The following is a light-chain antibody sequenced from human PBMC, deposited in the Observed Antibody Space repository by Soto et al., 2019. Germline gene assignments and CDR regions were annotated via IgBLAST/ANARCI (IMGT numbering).Light chain of an antibody. CDR2: EVT. CDR1: SSDVGGFNH. CDR3: SSYGGTYNFVV. J-gene: IGLJ3*02. Sequence: QSALTQPPSASGSPGQSVTISCTGTSSDVGGFNHVSWYQQNPGKAPKLMIYEVTMRPSGVPDRFSGSKSGNTASLTVSGLQAEDEADYYCSSYGGTYNFVVFGGGTKLTVL. V-gene: IGLV2-8*01.